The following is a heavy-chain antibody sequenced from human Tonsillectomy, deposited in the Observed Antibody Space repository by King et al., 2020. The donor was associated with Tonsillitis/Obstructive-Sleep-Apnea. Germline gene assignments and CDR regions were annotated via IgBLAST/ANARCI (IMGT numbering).Heavy chain of an antibody. CDR2: ISYDGSKK. J-gene: IGHJ4*02. CDR3: ARDLYTSGSYFDY. D-gene: IGHD2-2*01. Sequence: VQLVESGGGVVQPGRSLRLSCVAPGFTFRSYAMHWVRQAPGKGLEWVAVISYDGSKKYYADSVKGRFSISRDNSKNTLYLQMNSLRGEDTAVYYCARDLYTSGSYFDYWGQGTLVTVSS. CDR1: GFTFRSYA. V-gene: IGHV3-30*04.